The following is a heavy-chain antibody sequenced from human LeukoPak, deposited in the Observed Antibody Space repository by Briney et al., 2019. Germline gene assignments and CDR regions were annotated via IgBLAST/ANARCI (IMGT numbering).Heavy chain of an antibody. D-gene: IGHD5-12*01. CDR3: ARGVRGFYYNGMDV. V-gene: IGHV1-2*02. J-gene: IGHJ6*02. CDR1: GYTFTGYY. Sequence: ASVKVSCKASGYTFTGYYMHWVRQAPGQGLEGMGWINPNSGGTNYAQKFQGRVTMTRDTSISTAYMELSRLRSDDTAVYYCARGVRGFYYNGMDVWGQGTTVTVSS. CDR2: INPNSGGT.